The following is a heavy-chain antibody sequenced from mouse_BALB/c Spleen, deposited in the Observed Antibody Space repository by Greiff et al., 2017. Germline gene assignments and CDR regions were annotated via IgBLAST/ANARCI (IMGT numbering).Heavy chain of an antibody. J-gene: IGHJ3*01. D-gene: IGHD1-1*01. V-gene: IGHV3-2*02. CDR2: ISYSGST. Sequence: VQLKESGPGLVKPSQSLSLTCTVTGYSITSDYAWNWIRQFPGNKLEWMGYISYSGSTSYNPSLKSRISITRDTSKNQFFLQLNSVTTEDTATYYCARMYYYGSSYGFAYWGQGTLVTVSA. CDR3: ARMYYYGSSYGFAY. CDR1: GYSITSDYA.